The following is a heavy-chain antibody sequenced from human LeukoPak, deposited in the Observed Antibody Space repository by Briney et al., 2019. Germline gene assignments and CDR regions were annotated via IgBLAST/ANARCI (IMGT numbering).Heavy chain of an antibody. Sequence: SETLSLTCAVYGGSFSGYYWSWIRQPPGKGLEWIGEINHSGNTNYNPSLKSRVTISVDTSKNQFSLKLSSVTAADTAVYYCARGPDILTGSTLFPDYWGQGTLVTVSS. CDR1: GGSFSGYY. J-gene: IGHJ4*02. V-gene: IGHV4-34*01. CDR3: ARGPDILTGSTLFPDY. CDR2: INHSGNT. D-gene: IGHD3-9*01.